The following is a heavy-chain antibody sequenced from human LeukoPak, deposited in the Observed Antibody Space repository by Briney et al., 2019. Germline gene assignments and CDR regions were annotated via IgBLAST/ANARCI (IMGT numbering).Heavy chain of an antibody. J-gene: IGHJ4*02. CDR3: ARAEYSSSSYIDY. Sequence: SETLSLTCTVSGGSISSTNYYWGWIRQPPGKGLEWIGSIYYSGSTYYNPSLKSRLTISLDTSKNQFSLKLSSVTAADTAVYYCARAEYSSSSYIDYWGQGTLVTVSS. D-gene: IGHD6-6*01. CDR1: GGSISSTNYY. CDR2: IYYSGST. V-gene: IGHV4-39*07.